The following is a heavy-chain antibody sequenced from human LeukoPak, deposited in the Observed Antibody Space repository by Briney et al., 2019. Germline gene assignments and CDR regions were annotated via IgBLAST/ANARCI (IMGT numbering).Heavy chain of an antibody. D-gene: IGHD2-2*01. J-gene: IGHJ5*02. Sequence: PSETLSLTCTVSGGSISSSSYYWGWIRQPPGKGLEWIGSIYYSGSTYYNTSLKRRDTISVDTPKNQFSLKLSSVTAADTAVYYCASPYCASTSCYANNWFDPWGQGTLVTVSS. CDR1: GGSISSSSYY. V-gene: IGHV4-39*01. CDR2: IYYSGST. CDR3: ASPYCASTSCYANNWFDP.